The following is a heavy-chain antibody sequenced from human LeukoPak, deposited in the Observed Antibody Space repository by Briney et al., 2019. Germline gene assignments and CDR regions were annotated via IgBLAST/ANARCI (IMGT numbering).Heavy chain of an antibody. CDR1: GFSLSTSGVG. J-gene: IGHJ3*02. V-gene: IGHV2-5*01. D-gene: IGHD3-22*01. CDR2: IYWNDDK. CDR3: AHRPLITMIVENDAFDI. Sequence: SGPTLVKPTQTLTLTCTFSGFSLSTSGVGVGWIRQPPGKALEWLALIYWNDDKRYSPSLKSRLTITKDTSKNQVVLTMTNMDPVDTATYYCAHRPLITMIVENDAFDIWGQGTMVTVSS.